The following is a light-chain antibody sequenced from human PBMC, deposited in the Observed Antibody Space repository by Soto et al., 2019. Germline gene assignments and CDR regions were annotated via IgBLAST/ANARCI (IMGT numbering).Light chain of an antibody. J-gene: IGKJ3*01. CDR3: QLRNNWPPVFT. CDR2: DTS. Sequence: EIVLTQSPATLSLSPGERATLSCRASQSVSNHLAWYQQKPGQAPRLLIYDTSKRATGSPARFSGSRSGTDFTLTISNLEPEDFAVYYCQLRNNWPPVFTFGPGTKVDIK. V-gene: IGKV3-11*01. CDR1: QSVSNH.